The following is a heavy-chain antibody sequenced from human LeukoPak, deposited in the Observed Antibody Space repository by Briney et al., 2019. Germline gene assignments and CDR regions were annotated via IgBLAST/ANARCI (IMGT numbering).Heavy chain of an antibody. CDR2: IHYSGST. J-gene: IGHJ4*02. V-gene: IGHV4-39*07. D-gene: IGHD6-25*01. CDR3: AREGGAFDY. Sequence: PSETLPLTCTVSGGSISSSSYYWGWIRQPPGKGLEWIGSIHYSGSTYYNPSLKSRVTISVDTSKNQFSLKLSSVTAADAAVYYCAREGGAFDYWGQGTLVTVSS. CDR1: GGSISSSSYY.